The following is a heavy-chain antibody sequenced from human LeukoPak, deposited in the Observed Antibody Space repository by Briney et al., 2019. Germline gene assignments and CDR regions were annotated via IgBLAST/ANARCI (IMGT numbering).Heavy chain of an antibody. CDR2: ISGSSRYI. V-gene: IGHV3-21*01. J-gene: IGHJ4*02. D-gene: IGHD4-17*01. CDR1: GFMFSQYA. Sequence: GGSLRLSCGASGFMFSQYAMNWVRQAPGKGLEWVSSISGSSRYIYYADSVRGRFTISRDNAKNSLNLQMNSLRADDTAFFYCARSKTTVTTLDYWGRGTLVTVSS. CDR3: ARSKTTVTTLDY.